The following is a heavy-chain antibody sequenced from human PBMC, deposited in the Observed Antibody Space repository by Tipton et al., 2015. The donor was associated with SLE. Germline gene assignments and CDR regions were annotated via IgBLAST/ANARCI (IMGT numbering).Heavy chain of an antibody. CDR1: GFPFRSEW. D-gene: IGHD3-22*01. J-gene: IGHJ4*02. Sequence: SLRLSCAASGFPFRSEWMSWVRQVPGKGLEWVANIKQDGSETHYVDSVRGRFTISRDNAKNPLSIQMNNLRAEDTAVYYCARDPYNRGGYGAFDYWGQGTLVTVSS. CDR2: IKQDGSET. CDR3: ARDPYNRGGYGAFDY. V-gene: IGHV3-7*01.